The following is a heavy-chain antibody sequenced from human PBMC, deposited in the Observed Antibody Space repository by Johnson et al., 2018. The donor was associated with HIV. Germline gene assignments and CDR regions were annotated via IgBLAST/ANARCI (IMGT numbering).Heavy chain of an antibody. D-gene: IGHD3-10*01. CDR3: AKDREYYGSGSFYAFDI. Sequence: VQLVESGGGLVQPGGSLRLSCAASGFTFSSYAMSWVRQAPGKGLEWVSAISGSGGSTYYADSVKGRFTISRDSSKNTLYLQMNSLRAEDPAVYYCAKDREYYGSGSFYAFDIWGQGTMVTVSS. CDR2: ISGSGGST. CDR1: GFTFSSYA. V-gene: IGHV3-23*04. J-gene: IGHJ3*02.